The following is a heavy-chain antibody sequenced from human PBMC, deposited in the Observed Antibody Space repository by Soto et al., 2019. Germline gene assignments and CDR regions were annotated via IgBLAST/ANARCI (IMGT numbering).Heavy chain of an antibody. V-gene: IGHV3-23*01. CDR1: GFTFSSYA. Sequence: PGGSLRHSCAASGFTFSSYAMSWVRQAPGKGLEWVSAISGSGGNTYYADSVKGRFTISRDNSKNTLYLQMNTLRAEDTAVYYCAKGREGFGNDAFDIWGQGTMVTVPS. CDR2: ISGSGGNT. D-gene: IGHD3-10*01. CDR3: AKGREGFGNDAFDI. J-gene: IGHJ3*02.